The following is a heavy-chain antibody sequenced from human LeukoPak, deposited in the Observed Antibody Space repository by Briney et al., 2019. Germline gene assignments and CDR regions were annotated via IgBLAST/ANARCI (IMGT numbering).Heavy chain of an antibody. Sequence: PSETLSLTCAVYGGSFSGYYWSWIRQPPGKGLEWIGEINHSGSTNYNPSLKSRVTISVDTSKNQFSLKLSSVTAADTAAYYCARLQVEAPAADSSGYYADYWGRGTLVTVSS. V-gene: IGHV4-34*01. J-gene: IGHJ4*02. CDR1: GGSFSGYY. CDR3: ARLQVEAPAADSSGYYADY. D-gene: IGHD3-22*01. CDR2: INHSGST.